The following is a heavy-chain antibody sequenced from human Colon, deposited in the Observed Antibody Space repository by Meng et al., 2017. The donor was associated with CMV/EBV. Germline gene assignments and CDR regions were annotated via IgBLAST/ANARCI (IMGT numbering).Heavy chain of an antibody. J-gene: IGHJ4*02. CDR3: ARDSGRMNY. CDR1: GFTFSSYW. CDR2: IKQDGSEK. D-gene: IGHD2-8*01. Sequence: GESLKISCAASGFTFSSYWMSWVRQAPGKGLEWVANIKQDGSEKYYVDSVKGRITISRDNGKNSVYLQMNSLRAEDTAVYYCARDSGRMNYWGQGTLVTV. V-gene: IGHV3-7*01.